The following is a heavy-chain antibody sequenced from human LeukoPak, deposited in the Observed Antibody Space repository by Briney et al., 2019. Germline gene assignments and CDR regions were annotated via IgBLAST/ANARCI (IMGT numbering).Heavy chain of an antibody. CDR3: ARHVRPIGSSWNQFNFDY. CDR1: GYTFTSYG. V-gene: IGHV1-18*01. Sequence: ASVKVSFKAPGYTFTSYGIGWVRQAPGQGLEWMGWINPYNGNTNYAQRLQGGVTMTTDTSTSTVYMELRSLRSDDTAVYYCARHVRPIGSSWNQFNFDYWGQGTLVTVSS. J-gene: IGHJ4*02. CDR2: INPYNGNT. D-gene: IGHD6-13*01.